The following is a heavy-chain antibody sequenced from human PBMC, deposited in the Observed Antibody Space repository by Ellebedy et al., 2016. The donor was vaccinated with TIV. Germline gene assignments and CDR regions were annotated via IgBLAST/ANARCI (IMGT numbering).Heavy chain of an antibody. D-gene: IGHD6-13*01. CDR1: GSSLRRYA. Sequence: GGSLRLPXEASGSSLRRYAMNWVRQAPGKGLEWVAYISISSSNIHYAESVKGRFTISRDNAKNSLYLQMNSLRDEDTAVYYCAGDPSSGNNWYYYLDYWGQGTLVTVSS. CDR2: ISISSSNI. CDR3: AGDPSSGNNWYYYLDY. J-gene: IGHJ4*02. V-gene: IGHV3-48*02.